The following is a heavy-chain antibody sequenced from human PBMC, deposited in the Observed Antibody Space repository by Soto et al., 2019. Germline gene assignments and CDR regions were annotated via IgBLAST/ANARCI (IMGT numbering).Heavy chain of an antibody. J-gene: IGHJ4*02. D-gene: IGHD6-19*01. CDR1: RGSIRRYY. Sequence: SETLSLTCTVSRGSIRRYYWSWIRQPPGKGLEWIGYIFYSGDSFYSPSLKSRVTMSLDTSQSQLSLTLSSVTAADTAVYYCAKTLKPSSGWYTEDYFDYWGRGTLVTVSS. CDR2: IFYSGDS. CDR3: AKTLKPSSGWYTEDYFDY. V-gene: IGHV4-59*08.